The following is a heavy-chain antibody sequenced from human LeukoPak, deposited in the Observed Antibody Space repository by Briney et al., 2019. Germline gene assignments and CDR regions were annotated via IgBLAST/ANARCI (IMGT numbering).Heavy chain of an antibody. CDR1: GLTFSNYA. Sequence: GGSLRLSCAVSGLTFSNYAMTWVRQAPGKGLEWIAVISSSGRTPYYADSVKGRFTIFRDNSKNTLYLRITSLRVDDTAVYYCAKLVGGNLAWYFDRWGRGTLVTAS. D-gene: IGHD4-23*01. CDR2: ISSSGRTP. V-gene: IGHV3-23*01. CDR3: AKLVGGNLAWYFDR. J-gene: IGHJ2*01.